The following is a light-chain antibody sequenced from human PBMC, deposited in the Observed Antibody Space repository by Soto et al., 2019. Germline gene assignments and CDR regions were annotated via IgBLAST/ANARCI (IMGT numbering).Light chain of an antibody. J-gene: IGKJ1*01. V-gene: IGKV1-5*03. CDR2: KAS. CDR3: QQYNSYPWT. Sequence: IQSTNSPSTLTASVVDRVLITCRASQSISSWLAWYQQKPGKAPKLLIYKASSLESGVPSRFSGSGSGTEFTLTISSLQPDDFATYYCQQYNSYPWTFGQGTKVDIK. CDR1: QSISSW.